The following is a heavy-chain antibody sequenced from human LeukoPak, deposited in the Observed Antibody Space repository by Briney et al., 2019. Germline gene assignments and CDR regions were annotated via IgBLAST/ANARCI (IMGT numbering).Heavy chain of an antibody. Sequence: GGSLRLPCAASGFTFSSYGMHWVRQAPGKGLEWVAVISYDGSNKYYADSVKGRFTISRDNSKNTLYLQMNSLRAEDTAVYYCATLSEYSGSYFDYWGQGTLVTVSS. CDR1: GFTFSSYG. V-gene: IGHV3-30*19. J-gene: IGHJ4*02. CDR3: ATLSEYSGSYFDY. CDR2: ISYDGSNK. D-gene: IGHD1-26*01.